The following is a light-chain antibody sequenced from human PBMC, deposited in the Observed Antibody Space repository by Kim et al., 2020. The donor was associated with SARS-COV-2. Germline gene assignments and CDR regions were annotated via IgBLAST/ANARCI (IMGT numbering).Light chain of an antibody. CDR3: CSYAGTYIFV. J-gene: IGLJ3*02. CDR2: DVS. Sequence: GQSRTRPGTGANRDVGDYEYVSWYQHHPGKAPKLMIYDVSERPSGVPDRFSASKSGNTASLTISGLQAEDEAEYYCCSYAGTYIFVFGGGTQLTVL. V-gene: IGLV2-11*01. CDR1: NRDVGDYEY.